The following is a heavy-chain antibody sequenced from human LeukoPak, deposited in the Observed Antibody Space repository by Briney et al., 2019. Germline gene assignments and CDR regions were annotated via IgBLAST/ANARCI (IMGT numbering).Heavy chain of an antibody. D-gene: IGHD3-10*01. CDR2: ITGSGGST. Sequence: GGSLRLSCAASGFSFSNYGMNWVRQAPGKGLEWVSGITGSGGSTYYAGSVKGRFTISRDNSKNTLYLQMNSLRPEDTAVYYCARGGGSENQYAPWYFDYWGQGILVTVSS. CDR3: ARGGGSENQYAPWYFDY. J-gene: IGHJ4*02. V-gene: IGHV3-23*01. CDR1: GFSFSNYG.